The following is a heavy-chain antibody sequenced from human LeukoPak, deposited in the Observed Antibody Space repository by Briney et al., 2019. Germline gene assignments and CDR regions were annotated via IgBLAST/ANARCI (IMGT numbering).Heavy chain of an antibody. Sequence: GASLRLSCAASGLTFSNYAMTWVRQAPGKGLECVSDISGSGGTTYYADSVKGRFTISRDNSKNTLYLQMNSLTAEDTAVYYCAKTLWGGFDYWGQGILVTVSS. V-gene: IGHV3-23*01. J-gene: IGHJ4*02. CDR2: ISGSGGTT. D-gene: IGHD3-16*01. CDR1: GLTFSNYA. CDR3: AKTLWGGFDY.